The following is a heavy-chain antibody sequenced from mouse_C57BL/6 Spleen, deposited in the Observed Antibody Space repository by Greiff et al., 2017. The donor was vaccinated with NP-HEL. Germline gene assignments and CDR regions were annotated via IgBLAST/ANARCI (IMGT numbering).Heavy chain of an antibody. CDR1: GFTFSDYG. Sequence: DVHLVESGGGLVKPGGSLKLSCAASGFTFSDYGMHWVRQAPEKGLEWVVYISSGSSTIYYADTVKGRFTISRDNAKNTLFLQMTSLRSEDTAMYYCARRIYYGYDEGFAYWGQGTLVTVSA. CDR2: ISSGSSTI. D-gene: IGHD2-2*01. CDR3: ARRIYYGYDEGFAY. V-gene: IGHV5-17*01. J-gene: IGHJ3*01.